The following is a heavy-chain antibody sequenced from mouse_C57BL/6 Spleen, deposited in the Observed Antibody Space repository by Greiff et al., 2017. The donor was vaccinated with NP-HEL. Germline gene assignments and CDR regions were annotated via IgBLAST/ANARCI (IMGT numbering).Heavy chain of an antibody. CDR3: TGGGTFYAMDY. Sequence: QVHVKQSGAELVRPGASVTLSCKASGYTFTDYEMHWVKQTPVHGLEWIGAIDPEAGGTAYNQKFKGKAILTADKSSSTAYMELRSLTSEDSAVYYCTGGGTFYAMDYWGQGTSVTVSS. CDR1: GYTFTDYE. D-gene: IGHD3-3*01. V-gene: IGHV1-15*01. CDR2: IDPEAGGT. J-gene: IGHJ4*01.